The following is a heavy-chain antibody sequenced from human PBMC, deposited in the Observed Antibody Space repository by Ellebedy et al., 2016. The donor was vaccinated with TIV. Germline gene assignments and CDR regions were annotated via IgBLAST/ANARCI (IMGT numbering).Heavy chain of an antibody. Sequence: SGPTLAKPTQTLTLTCTFSGFSLSTSGVGVGWIRQPPGKALEWLALIYWNDDKRYSPSLTSRLTITKDTSKSQVVLTMTNMDPVDTATYYCARSPYGSPSDWFDPWGQGTLVTVSS. CDR2: IYWNDDK. V-gene: IGHV2-5*01. D-gene: IGHD3-10*01. CDR3: ARSPYGSPSDWFDP. J-gene: IGHJ5*02. CDR1: GFSLSTSGVG.